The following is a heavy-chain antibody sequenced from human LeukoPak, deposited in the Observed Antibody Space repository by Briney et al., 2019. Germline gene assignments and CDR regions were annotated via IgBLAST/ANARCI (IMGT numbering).Heavy chain of an antibody. J-gene: IGHJ4*02. CDR1: GFTFSSYA. CDR3: ASGFNTWGIDY. V-gene: IGHV3-48*03. D-gene: IGHD7-27*01. CDR2: ISSSGSTI. Sequence: GGSLRLSCAASGFTFSSYAMNWVRQAPGKGLEWVSYISSSGSTIYYADSVKGRFTISRDNAKNSLYLQMNSLRAEDTAVYYCASGFNTWGIDYWGQGTLVTVSS.